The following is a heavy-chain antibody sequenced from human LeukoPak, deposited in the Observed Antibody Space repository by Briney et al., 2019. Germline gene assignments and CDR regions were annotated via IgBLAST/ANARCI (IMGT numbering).Heavy chain of an antibody. J-gene: IGHJ4*02. D-gene: IGHD5-18*01. CDR3: ARGRGYSYDFDY. CDR2: IYYSGST. CDR1: GGSISSYY. Sequence: PSETLSLTCTVSGGSISSYYWSWIRQPPGKGLEWIGYIYYSGSTNYNPSLKSRVTISVDTSKNQFSLKLSSVTAADTAVCYCARGRGYSYDFDYWGQGTLVTVSS. V-gene: IGHV4-59*01.